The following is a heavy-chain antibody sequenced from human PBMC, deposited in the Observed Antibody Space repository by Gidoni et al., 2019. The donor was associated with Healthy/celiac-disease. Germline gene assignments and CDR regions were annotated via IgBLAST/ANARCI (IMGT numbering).Heavy chain of an antibody. CDR3: ARDHGDSYYYYYYGMDV. J-gene: IGHJ6*02. Sequence: QVQRVESGGGLVKPGGSLSLSCAVAGFTFSDYYMSWIRQAPGKGLEWVSYISSSGSTIYYADSVKGRFTISRDNAKNSLYLQMNSLRAEDTAVYYCARDHGDSYYYYYYGMDVWGQGTTVTVSS. V-gene: IGHV3-11*04. D-gene: IGHD2-21*01. CDR1: GFTFSDYY. CDR2: ISSSGSTI.